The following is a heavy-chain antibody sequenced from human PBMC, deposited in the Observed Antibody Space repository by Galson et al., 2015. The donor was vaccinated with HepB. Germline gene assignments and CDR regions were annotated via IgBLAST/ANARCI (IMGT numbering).Heavy chain of an antibody. CDR1: GFTFSDHY. CDR3: ARGTVAGTGY. Sequence: SLRLSCAASGFTFSDHYMDWVRQAPGTGLEWVGRIRNKADSYTTEYAASVKGRFTISRDDSKNSLYVQMNSLRTDDTAVYYCARGTVAGTGYWGQGTLVTVSS. CDR2: IRNKADSYTT. J-gene: IGHJ4*02. D-gene: IGHD6-19*01. V-gene: IGHV3-72*01.